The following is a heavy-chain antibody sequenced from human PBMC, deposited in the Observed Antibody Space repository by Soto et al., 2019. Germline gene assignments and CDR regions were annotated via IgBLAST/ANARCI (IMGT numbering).Heavy chain of an antibody. CDR2: INPNSGGT. V-gene: IGHV1-2*02. CDR1: GYTFTGYY. D-gene: IGHD6-6*01. J-gene: IGHJ4*02. CDR3: ASPRVAWLVSFDY. Sequence: DSVKVSCKASGYTFTGYYMHWVRQAPGQGLEWMGWINPNSGGTNYAQKLQGRVTMTRDTSISTAYMELSRLRSDDTAVYYCASPRVAWLVSFDYSGQGTLVTVSS.